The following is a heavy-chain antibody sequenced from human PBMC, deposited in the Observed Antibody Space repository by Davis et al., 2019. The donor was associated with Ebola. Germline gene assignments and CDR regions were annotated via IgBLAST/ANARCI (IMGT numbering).Heavy chain of an antibody. CDR3: ARDPNWGIFDY. CDR2: ISAYNGNT. J-gene: IGHJ4*02. D-gene: IGHD7-27*01. V-gene: IGHV1-18*01. Sequence: ASVKVSCKASGGTFSSYAISWVRQAPGQGLEWMGWISAYNGNTNYAQKLQGRVTMTTDTSTSTAYMELRSLRSDDTAVYYCARDPNWGIFDYWGQGTLVTVSS. CDR1: GGTFSSYA.